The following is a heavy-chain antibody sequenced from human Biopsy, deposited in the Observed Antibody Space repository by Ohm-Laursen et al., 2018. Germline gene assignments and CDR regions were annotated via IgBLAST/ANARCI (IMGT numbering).Heavy chain of an antibody. Sequence: TLSLTCTVSGGSISSDYWSWIRQTPGKGLEWIGYIYYSGSTNYNPSLKSRVTISVDTSTNQFSLRLNYVTAADTAVYYCARATNSTGWPYYYFYGMDVWGQGTTVTVSS. V-gene: IGHV4-59*01. D-gene: IGHD2/OR15-2a*01. CDR3: ARATNSTGWPYYYFYGMDV. CDR1: GGSISSDY. CDR2: IYYSGST. J-gene: IGHJ6*02.